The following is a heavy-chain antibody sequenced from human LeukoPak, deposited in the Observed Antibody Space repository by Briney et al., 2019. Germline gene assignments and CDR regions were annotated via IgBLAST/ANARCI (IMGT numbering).Heavy chain of an antibody. Sequence: SETLSLTCTVSGGSISSSSYYWSWIRQPAGKGLEWIGRIYTSGSTNYNPSLKSRVTMSVDTSKNQFSLKLSSVTAADTAVYYCARDNFLYGSGSLFDYWGQGTLVTVSS. CDR1: GGSISSSSYY. D-gene: IGHD3-10*01. CDR2: IYTSGST. V-gene: IGHV4-61*02. CDR3: ARDNFLYGSGSLFDY. J-gene: IGHJ4*02.